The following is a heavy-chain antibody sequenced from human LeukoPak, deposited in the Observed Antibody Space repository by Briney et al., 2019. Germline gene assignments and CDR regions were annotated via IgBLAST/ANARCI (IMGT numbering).Heavy chain of an antibody. CDR3: ATNLIGAGEYFQQ. CDR1: GLRFSDYY. J-gene: IGHJ1*01. V-gene: IGHV3-11*01. D-gene: IGHD2/OR15-2a*01. CDR2: ISSGGDIM. Sequence: GGSLRLSCAASGLRFSDYYASWIRQAPGKRLQWVSYISSGGDIMHYADSVKGRFTSSRDNAKNSGYLEMNSLGAEDTAVYYCATNLIGAGEYFQQWGQGTLVTVSS.